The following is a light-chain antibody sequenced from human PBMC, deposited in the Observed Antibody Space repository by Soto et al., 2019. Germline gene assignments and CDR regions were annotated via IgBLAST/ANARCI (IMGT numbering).Light chain of an antibody. CDR3: QQYGSWPLT. CDR1: QSVSSSY. Sequence: EIGLKQSPGTLSLSPGERATLSCRASQSVSSSYLAWYQQKPGQAPRLLIYGASSRATGIPDRFSGSGSGTDFTLTISRLEPEDFAVYYCQQYGSWPLTFGGGTKVDVK. J-gene: IGKJ4*01. CDR2: GAS. V-gene: IGKV3-20*01.